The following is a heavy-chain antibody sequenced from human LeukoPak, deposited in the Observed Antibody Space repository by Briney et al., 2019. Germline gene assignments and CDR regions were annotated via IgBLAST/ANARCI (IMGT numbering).Heavy chain of an antibody. Sequence: GGSLRLSRAASGFTFDDYGMSWVRQAPGKGLEWVSGINWNGGSTGYADSVKGRFTISRDNAKNSLYLQMNSLRAEDTALYYCARDFLPLVDDAFDIWGQGTMVTVSS. J-gene: IGHJ3*02. CDR2: INWNGGST. V-gene: IGHV3-20*04. D-gene: IGHD2-15*01. CDR1: GFTFDDYG. CDR3: ARDFLPLVDDAFDI.